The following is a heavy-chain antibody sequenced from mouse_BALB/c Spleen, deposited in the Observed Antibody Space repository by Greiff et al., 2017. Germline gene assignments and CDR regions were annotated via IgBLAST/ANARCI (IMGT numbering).Heavy chain of an antibody. Sequence: QVQLQQSGPELVKPGASVRISCKASGYTFTSYYIHWVKQRPGQGLEWIGWIYPGNVNTKYNEKFKGKATLTADKSSSTAYMQLSSLTSEDSAVYFCAAQLGRRAMDYWGQGTSVTVSS. CDR2: IYPGNVNT. J-gene: IGHJ4*01. CDR1: GYTFTSYY. D-gene: IGHD4-1*02. V-gene: IGHV1S56*01. CDR3: AAQLGRRAMDY.